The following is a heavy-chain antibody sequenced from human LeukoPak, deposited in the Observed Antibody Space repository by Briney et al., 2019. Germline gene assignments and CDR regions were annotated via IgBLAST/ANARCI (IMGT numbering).Heavy chain of an antibody. CDR1: GGTFSSYA. Sequence: ASVKVSCKASGGTFSSYAISWVRQAPGERREWMGGIIPIFGTANYAQKFQGRVTITADESTSTAYMELSSLRTEDTAVYYCARLSIAAAGRDDYWGQRTLVTVSS. CDR2: IIPIFGTA. J-gene: IGHJ4*02. CDR3: ARLSIAAAGRDDY. V-gene: IGHV1-69*13. D-gene: IGHD6-13*01.